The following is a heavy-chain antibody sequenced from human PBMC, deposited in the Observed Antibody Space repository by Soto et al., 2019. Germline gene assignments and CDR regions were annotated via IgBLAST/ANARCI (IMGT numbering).Heavy chain of an antibody. Sequence: SETLSLTCTVSGGSISSPNFYWSWIRQHPGKGLEWIGHIYFNGTTYYNPTLKSRVSISVDTSKNQFSLKLSSVTAEDTAMYYCARDCGYGYGMDVWGQGTTVTVSS. V-gene: IGHV4-31*03. CDR1: GGSISSPNFY. CDR3: ARDCGYGYGMDV. CDR2: IYFNGTT. D-gene: IGHD2-15*01. J-gene: IGHJ6*02.